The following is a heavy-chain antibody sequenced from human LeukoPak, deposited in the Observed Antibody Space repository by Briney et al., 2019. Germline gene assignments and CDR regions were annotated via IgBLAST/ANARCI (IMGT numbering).Heavy chain of an antibody. CDR2: IDSSGNT. CDR1: VVSMNGYY. J-gene: IGHJ3*01. Sequence: SETLSLTCSVSVVSMNGYYWSWLRQSAGNRLEWIGHIDSSGNTNYNPSLESRVTMSVDTSKKQFSLKLTSVTAADMAVYFCARQFLVGSTFHAFDLWGQGTRVTVSS. D-gene: IGHD1-26*01. CDR3: ARQFLVGSTFHAFDL. V-gene: IGHV4-4*07.